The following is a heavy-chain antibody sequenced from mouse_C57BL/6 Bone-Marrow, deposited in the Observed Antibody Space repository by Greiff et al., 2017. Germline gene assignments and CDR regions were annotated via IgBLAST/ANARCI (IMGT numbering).Heavy chain of an antibody. Sequence: VQLQESGPGLVKPSQSLFLTCSITGFPITSGYYWIWIRQSPGKPLEWMGYITHSGETFYNPSLPSPISITRETSKNQFFLQLNSVTTEDTAMYYCAGDRWASGGFDVWGTGTTVTVSS. CDR2: ITHSGET. CDR3: AGDRWASGGFDV. CDR1: GFPITSGYY. V-gene: IGHV12-3*01. J-gene: IGHJ1*03.